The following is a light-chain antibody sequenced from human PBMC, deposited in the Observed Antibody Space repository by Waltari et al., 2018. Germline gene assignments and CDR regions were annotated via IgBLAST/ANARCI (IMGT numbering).Light chain of an antibody. CDR2: LGS. CDR3: MQALQTPRT. Sequence: DIVMTQSPLSLPVTPGEPASISCRSSQSLLHSNGYNYLDWYLQNPWQSPQLLIYLGSNRASGVPDRFSGSGSGTDFTLKISRVEAEDVGVYYCMQALQTPRTFGQGTKVEIK. V-gene: IGKV2-28*01. CDR1: QSLLHSNGYNY. J-gene: IGKJ1*01.